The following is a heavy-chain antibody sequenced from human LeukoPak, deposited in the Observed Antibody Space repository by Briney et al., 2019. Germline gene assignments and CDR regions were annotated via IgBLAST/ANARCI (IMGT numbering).Heavy chain of an antibody. CDR2: ISSSSTI. J-gene: IGHJ3*02. CDR3: ARDLFRGYDFWSGYPDAFDI. CDR1: GFTFSSYS. V-gene: IGHV3-48*04. Sequence: GGSLRLSCAASGFTFSSYSMNWVRQAPGKGLEWVSYISSSSTIYYADSVKGRFTISKDNAKNSLYLQMNSLRAEDTAVYYCARDLFRGYDFWSGYPDAFDIWGQGTMVTVSS. D-gene: IGHD3-3*01.